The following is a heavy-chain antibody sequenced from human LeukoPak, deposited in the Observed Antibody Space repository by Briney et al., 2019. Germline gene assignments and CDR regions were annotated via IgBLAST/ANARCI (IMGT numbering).Heavy chain of an antibody. D-gene: IGHD3-9*01. J-gene: IGHJ4*02. Sequence: PGGSLRLSCAASGFTFSSYAMSWVRQAPGKGLEWVSAISGSGGSTYYADSVKGRFTISRDNSKNTLYLQMNSLRAEDTAAYYCAKDRGYDILTGYPHFDYWGQGTLVTVSS. CDR3: AKDRGYDILTGYPHFDY. CDR1: GFTFSSYA. CDR2: ISGSGGST. V-gene: IGHV3-23*01.